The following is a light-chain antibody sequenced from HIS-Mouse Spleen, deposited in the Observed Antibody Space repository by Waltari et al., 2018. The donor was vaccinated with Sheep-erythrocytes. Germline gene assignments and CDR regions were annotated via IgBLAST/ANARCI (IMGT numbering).Light chain of an antibody. J-gene: IGLJ1*01. CDR2: EDS. V-gene: IGLV3-10*01. Sequence: SYELTQPPSVSVSPGQTARITCSGDALPKKYAYWYQQKSGQAPVLVIYEDSKRPSGIPERFSGSSSETRATLTISGAQVEDEADYYCYSTDSSGNHRVFGTGTKVTVL. CDR1: ALPKKY. CDR3: YSTDSSGNHRV.